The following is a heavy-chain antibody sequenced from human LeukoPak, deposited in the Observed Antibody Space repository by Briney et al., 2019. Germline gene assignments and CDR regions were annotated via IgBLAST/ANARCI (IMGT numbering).Heavy chain of an antibody. CDR3: ARIISQQAAAGLFDY. Sequence: GASVKVSCKASGYTFTSYAMHWVRQAPGQRLEWMGWINAGNGNTKYSQKFQGRVTITRDTSASTAYMELSSLRSEDTAVYYCARIISQQAAAGLFDYWGQGTLVTVSS. D-gene: IGHD6-13*01. CDR2: INAGNGNT. CDR1: GYTFTSYA. V-gene: IGHV1-3*01. J-gene: IGHJ4*02.